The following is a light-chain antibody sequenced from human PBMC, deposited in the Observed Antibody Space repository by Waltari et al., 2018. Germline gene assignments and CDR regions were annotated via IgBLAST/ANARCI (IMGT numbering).Light chain of an antibody. J-gene: IGKJ1*01. CDR3: QQYGNTPRT. CDR2: GAF. CDR1: QSFNNNY. Sequence: IVLTQSPGTLSLSPGERATLSFSASQSFNNNYLAWYQQKPGEAPRLHIFGAFSRATGIPDRFSGSGSGTEFTLTISRLEPEDFAVYYCQQYGNTPRTFGQGTKVEIK. V-gene: IGKV3-20*01.